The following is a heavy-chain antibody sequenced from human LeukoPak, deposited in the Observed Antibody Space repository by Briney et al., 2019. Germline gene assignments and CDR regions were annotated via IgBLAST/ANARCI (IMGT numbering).Heavy chain of an antibody. CDR3: ARGDCSGVSCYSVDS. D-gene: IGHD2-15*01. V-gene: IGHV1-2*02. CDR2: INPNMGGT. J-gene: IGHJ4*02. Sequence: ASVKVSCKPSGYIFTASYIHWVPQAPRQGRGWMGWINPNMGGTSFAKKFQGRVTLTRDTSITTTYLELTGLRSDDTAVYFCARGDCSGVSCYSVDSWGQGTLVTVSS. CDR1: GYIFTASY.